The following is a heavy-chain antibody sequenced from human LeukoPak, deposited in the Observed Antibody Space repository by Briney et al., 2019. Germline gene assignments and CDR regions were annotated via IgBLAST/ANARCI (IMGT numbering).Heavy chain of an antibody. Sequence: ASVKVSCKASGYTFTSNYIHWVRQAPGQGLEWMGMIYPRDGSTSYAQKFQGRVTVTRDTSTSTVHMELSGLRSEDTAVYYCARDQEGFDYWGQGTVVTVSS. J-gene: IGHJ4*02. CDR1: GYTFTSNY. CDR3: ARDQEGFDY. V-gene: IGHV1-46*01. CDR2: IYPRDGST.